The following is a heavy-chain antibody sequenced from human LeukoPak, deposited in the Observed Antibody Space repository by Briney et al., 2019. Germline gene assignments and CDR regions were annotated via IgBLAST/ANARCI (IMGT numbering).Heavy chain of an antibody. CDR3: RAVVVAAAVVYYFDY. V-gene: IGHV3-23*01. D-gene: IGHD2-15*01. CDR1: GFTFSSYA. Sequence: PGGSLRLSCAASGFTFSSYAMSGVRQAPGKGVEWVSAISGSGGSTYYPHSLTCRFTISRHHSQHTLYLQMNSLRAEDTAVYYCRAVVVAAAVVYYFDYWGQGTLVTVSS. CDR2: ISGSGGST. J-gene: IGHJ4*02.